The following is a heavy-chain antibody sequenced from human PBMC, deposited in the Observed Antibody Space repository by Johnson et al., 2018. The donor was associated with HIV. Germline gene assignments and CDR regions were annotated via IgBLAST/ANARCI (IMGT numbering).Heavy chain of an antibody. D-gene: IGHD2-15*01. Sequence: QVQLVESGGGVVQTGRSLRLSCAASGFTFSSYAMHWVRQAPGKGLEWVAIISYDGSNKYYADSVRGRFTISRDNSKNTLSLQMNSLRAEDTAVYYCAKSDCSGGSCYSVWRHAFDIWGQGTMVTVSS. CDR3: AKSDCSGGSCYSVWRHAFDI. CDR2: ISYDGSNK. CDR1: GFTFSSYA. V-gene: IGHV3-30*18. J-gene: IGHJ3*02.